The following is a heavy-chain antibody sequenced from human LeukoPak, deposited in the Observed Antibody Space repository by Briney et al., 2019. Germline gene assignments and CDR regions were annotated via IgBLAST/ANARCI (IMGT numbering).Heavy chain of an antibody. Sequence: PGGSLRLSCAASGFTVSSNYMSWVRQAPGKGLEWVSVIYSSGSTYYADYVKGRFTISRDNSKNTLYLQRNSLRAEDTAVYYCASKEGRRGSTYGMDVWGQGTTVTVSS. CDR3: ASKEGRRGSTYGMDV. D-gene: IGHD3-10*01. J-gene: IGHJ6*02. CDR2: IYSSGST. V-gene: IGHV3-53*01. CDR1: GFTVSSNY.